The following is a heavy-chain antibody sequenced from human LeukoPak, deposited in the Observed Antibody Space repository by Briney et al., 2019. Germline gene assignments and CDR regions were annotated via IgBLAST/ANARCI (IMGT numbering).Heavy chain of an antibody. D-gene: IGHD2-15*01. CDR2: INTNTGNP. V-gene: IGHV7-4-1*02. Sequence: ASVKVSCKASGYTFTGYYMHWVRQAPGQGLEWMGWINTNTGNPTYAQGFTGRFVFSLDTSVSTAYLQISSLKAEDTAVYYCARDYCSGGSCSGSFYWGQGTLVTVSS. CDR3: ARDYCSGGSCSGSFY. J-gene: IGHJ4*02. CDR1: GYTFTGYY.